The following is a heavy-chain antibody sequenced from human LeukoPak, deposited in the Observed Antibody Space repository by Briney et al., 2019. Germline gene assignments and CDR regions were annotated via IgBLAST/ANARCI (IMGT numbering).Heavy chain of an antibody. V-gene: IGHV3-30*03. D-gene: IGHD3-3*01. J-gene: IGHJ4*02. Sequence: AGGSLRLACAASGFPLSSDGMAWVRQAPGKGRGWVAVISYDGSNKYYAESVKGRFTISRDNSKNTLYLQMNSLSAEDTAVYYCATPRGVVISDYWGQGTLVTVSS. CDR2: ISYDGSNK. CDR3: ATPRGVVISDY. CDR1: GFPLSSDG.